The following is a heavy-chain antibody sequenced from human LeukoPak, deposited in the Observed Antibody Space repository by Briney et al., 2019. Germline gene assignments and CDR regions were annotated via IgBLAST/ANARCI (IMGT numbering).Heavy chain of an antibody. Sequence: SETLSLTCSVSGVSISSGSNYWGWIRQPPGKTLEWIGSIYSSGSTYYNPALKSRVIILIDTTKNHFSLNLSSVTAADTAVYYCATNGYYCMDVWGKGTTVTVSS. D-gene: IGHD2-8*01. CDR1: GVSISSGSNY. J-gene: IGHJ6*03. CDR2: IYSSGST. V-gene: IGHV4-39*07. CDR3: ATNGYYCMDV.